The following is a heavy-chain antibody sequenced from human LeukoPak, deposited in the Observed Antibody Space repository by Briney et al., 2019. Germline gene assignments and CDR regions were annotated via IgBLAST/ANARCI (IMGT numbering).Heavy chain of an antibody. CDR3: AREWLVVYYYGMDV. Sequence: GGSLRLSCAASGFTFSSYGMHWVRRAPGKGLEWVAVIWYDGSNKYYADSVKGRFTISRDNSKNTLYLQMNSLRAEDTAVYYCAREWLVVYYYGMDVWGQGTTVTVSS. CDR1: GFTFSSYG. CDR2: IWYDGSNK. J-gene: IGHJ6*02. V-gene: IGHV3-33*01. D-gene: IGHD2-15*01.